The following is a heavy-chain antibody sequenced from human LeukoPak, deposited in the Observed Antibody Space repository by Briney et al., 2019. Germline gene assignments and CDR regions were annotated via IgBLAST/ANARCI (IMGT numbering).Heavy chain of an antibody. D-gene: IGHD3-10*01. CDR1: GYTFTGYY. Sequence: GSSVWVSCKASGYTFTGYYMHWGRQAPGQGLEWMGWINPNTGGTNYAQKFQGRVTMTRDTSISTAYMELSRLKSDDTAVYYCAREHPSGGYLRDLYPFDYWGQGILVTVSS. V-gene: IGHV1-2*02. CDR2: INPNTGGT. J-gene: IGHJ4*02. CDR3: AREHPSGGYLRDLYPFDY.